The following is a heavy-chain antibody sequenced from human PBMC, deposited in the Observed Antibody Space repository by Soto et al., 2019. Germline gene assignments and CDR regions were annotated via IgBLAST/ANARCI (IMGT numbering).Heavy chain of an antibody. D-gene: IGHD3-16*01. J-gene: IGHJ4*02. V-gene: IGHV3-74*01. Sequence: GGSLRLSCEASGFTFSSYWFHWVRQVPGKGLVWVSHTNQHGTIIDYADFVKGRFTISRDTAKNTLYLEMNSLRAEDTAVYYCTRDIGGRGALWGPGTLVTVSS. CDR3: TRDIGGRGAL. CDR2: TNQHGTII. CDR1: GFTFSSYW.